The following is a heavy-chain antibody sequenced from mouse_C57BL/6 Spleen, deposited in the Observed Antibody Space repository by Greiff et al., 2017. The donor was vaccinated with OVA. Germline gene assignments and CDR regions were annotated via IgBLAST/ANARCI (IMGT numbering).Heavy chain of an antibody. CDR3: ARGVLLRYFDY. D-gene: IGHD1-1*01. CDR1: GYTFTSYW. Sequence: QVQLQQPGAELVKPGASVKLSCKASGYTFTSYWMQWVKQRPGQGLEWIGEIDPSDSYTNYNQKFKGKATLTVDTSSSTAYMQLSSLTSEDSAVYYCARGVLLRYFDYWGQGTTLTVSS. J-gene: IGHJ2*01. V-gene: IGHV1-50*01. CDR2: IDPSDSYT.